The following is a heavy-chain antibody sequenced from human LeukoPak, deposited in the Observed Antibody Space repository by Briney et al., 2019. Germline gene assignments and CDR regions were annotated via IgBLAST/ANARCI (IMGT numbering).Heavy chain of an antibody. CDR2: IMPLFGTA. J-gene: IGHJ6*03. V-gene: IGHV1-69*05. CDR3: ASGSLGDGYGVGDYYQYMDV. Sequence: KVSCKASGGTFNSYAISWVRQAPGQGLEWMGGIMPLFGTANYAQEFQGRVTFTTDESASTAYVEVSSLRSEDTAVYYCASGSLGDGYGVGDYYQYMDVWGKGTTVTVSS. D-gene: IGHD5-24*01. CDR1: GGTFNSYA.